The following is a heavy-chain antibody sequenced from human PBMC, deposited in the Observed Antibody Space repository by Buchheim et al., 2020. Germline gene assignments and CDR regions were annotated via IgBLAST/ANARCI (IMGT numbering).Heavy chain of an antibody. Sequence: EVQLVESGGGLVKPGGSLRLSCAASGFTFSSYSMNWVRQAPGKGLEWVSSISSSSSYIYYADSVKGRFTISRDNAKNSLYLQMNSLRVEDTAVYYCARERVGATLGAYYFDYWGQGTL. D-gene: IGHD1-26*01. J-gene: IGHJ4*02. V-gene: IGHV3-21*01. CDR3: ARERVGATLGAYYFDY. CDR2: ISSSSSYI. CDR1: GFTFSSYS.